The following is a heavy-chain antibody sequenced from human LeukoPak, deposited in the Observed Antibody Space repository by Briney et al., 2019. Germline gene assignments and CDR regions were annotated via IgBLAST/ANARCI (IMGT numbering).Heavy chain of an antibody. CDR3: AREDYGGSYFDY. D-gene: IGHD4-23*01. CDR1: GYTFTSYD. J-gene: IGHJ4*02. V-gene: IGHV1-69*04. CDR2: IIPILGIA. Sequence: SVKVSCKASGYTFTSYDINWVRQATGQGLEWMGRIIPILGIANYAQKFQGRVTITADKSTSTAYMELSSLRSEDTAVYYCAREDYGGSYFDYWGQGTLVTVSS.